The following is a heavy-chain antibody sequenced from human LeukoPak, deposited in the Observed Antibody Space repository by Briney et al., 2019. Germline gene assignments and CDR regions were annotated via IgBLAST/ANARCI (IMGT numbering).Heavy chain of an antibody. V-gene: IGHV4-34*01. J-gene: IGHJ3*02. CDR3: ARGSLEWELLQDAFDI. D-gene: IGHD1-26*01. CDR1: GFTVSSNY. CDR2: INHSGST. Sequence: GSLRLSCAASGFTVSSNYMSWIRQPPGKGLEWIGEINHSGSTNYNPSLKSRVTISVDTSKNQFSLKLSSVTAADTAVYYCARGSLEWELLQDAFDIWGQGTMVTVSS.